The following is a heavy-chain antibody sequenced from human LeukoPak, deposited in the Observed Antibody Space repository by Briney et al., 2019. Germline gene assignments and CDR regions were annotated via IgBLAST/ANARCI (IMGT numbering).Heavy chain of an antibody. D-gene: IGHD3-3*01. Sequence: ASVTVSCKASGYTFTSYAIHWVRQAPGQRLEWMGWINAGDGNIIYSQKFRGRVTVTRDTSASTAYMELSTLTSEDTAVYYCARDRHYDFWSGYDAFDVWGQGTMVTVSS. CDR1: GYTFTSYA. CDR3: ARDRHYDFWSGYDAFDV. V-gene: IGHV1-3*01. CDR2: INAGDGNI. J-gene: IGHJ3*01.